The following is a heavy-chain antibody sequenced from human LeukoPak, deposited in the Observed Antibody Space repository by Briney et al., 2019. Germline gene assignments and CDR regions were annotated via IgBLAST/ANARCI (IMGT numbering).Heavy chain of an antibody. CDR1: GGSVSSYY. J-gene: IGHJ6*03. D-gene: IGHD4-11*01. V-gene: IGHV4-59*02. CDR3: ARDNGDYRSIYYYMDV. CDR2: IYYSGST. Sequence: SETLSLTCTVSGGSVSSYYWSWIRQPPGKGLEWIGYIYYSGSTNYNPSLTSRVTISVDTSKNQFSLKLSSVTAADTAVYYCARDNGDYRSIYYYMDVWGKGTTVTVSS.